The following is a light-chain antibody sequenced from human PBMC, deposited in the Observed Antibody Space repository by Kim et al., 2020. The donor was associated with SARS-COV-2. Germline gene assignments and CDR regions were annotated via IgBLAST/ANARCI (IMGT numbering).Light chain of an antibody. CDR2: DVS. J-gene: IGLJ2*01. CDR3: SSYTSSSTLDVL. CDR1: SSDVVGYNY. Sequence: SFTISGTGTSSDVVGYNYVSWYKQHPGKAPKLMIYDVSNRPSGVSNRFSGSKSGNTASLTISGLQAEDEADYYCSSYTSSSTLDVLFGGGTQLTVL. V-gene: IGLV2-14*03.